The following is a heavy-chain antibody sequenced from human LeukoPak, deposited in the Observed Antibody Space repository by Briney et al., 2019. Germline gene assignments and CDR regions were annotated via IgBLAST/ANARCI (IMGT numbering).Heavy chain of an antibody. Sequence: ASVKVSCKASGYTFTGYYMHWVRQAPGQGLEWMGWINPKSGGTNYAQKFQGRVTMTRDTSISTAYMDMSSLRSDDTAVYYCARNLRFGESSDAFDMWGQGTMVTVSS. J-gene: IGHJ3*02. CDR3: ARNLRFGESSDAFDM. V-gene: IGHV1-2*02. CDR2: INPKSGGT. CDR1: GYTFTGYY. D-gene: IGHD3-10*01.